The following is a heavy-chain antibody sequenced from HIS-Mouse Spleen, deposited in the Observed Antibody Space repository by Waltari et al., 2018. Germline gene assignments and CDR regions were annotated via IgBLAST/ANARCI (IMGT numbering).Heavy chain of an antibody. CDR2: INHSGST. Sequence: QVQLQQWGAGLLKPSETLSLTCAVYGGSFSGYYWSWIRQPPGKGLEWIGEINHSGSTNYNPSPKSPVTISVDTSKNQFSLKLSSVTAADTAVYYCARVRTGDPSYWYFDLWGRGTLVTVSS. D-gene: IGHD7-27*01. CDR3: ARVRTGDPSYWYFDL. V-gene: IGHV4-34*01. J-gene: IGHJ2*01. CDR1: GGSFSGYY.